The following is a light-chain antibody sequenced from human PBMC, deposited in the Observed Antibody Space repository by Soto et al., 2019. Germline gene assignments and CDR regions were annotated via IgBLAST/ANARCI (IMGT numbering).Light chain of an antibody. J-gene: IGLJ1*01. CDR1: SSDIDAYNY. V-gene: IGLV2-14*01. Sequence: QSALTQPASVSGSPGQSITISCTGTSSDIDAYNYVSWYQQHPGKAPKLMIYDVSNRPSGISNRFSGSKSGNTASLTISGLQAEDEADYYCGSYTTISNYVFRTGTKVTVL. CDR3: GSYTTISNYV. CDR2: DVS.